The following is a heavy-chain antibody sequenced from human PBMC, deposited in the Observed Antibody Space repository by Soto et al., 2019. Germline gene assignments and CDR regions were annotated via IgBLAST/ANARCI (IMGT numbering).Heavy chain of an antibody. V-gene: IGHV1-24*01. D-gene: IGHD3-10*01. CDR2: FDPEDADT. Sequence: ASVKVSCKVSGYTLTELSMHWVRQAPGKGLEWMGGFDPEDADTIYAQKFQGRVTMTEDTSTDTAYMELSNLRSEDTAVYYCATLKSDLGLSGNYFNYFDYWGQGTLVTVSS. J-gene: IGHJ4*02. CDR1: GYTLTELS. CDR3: ATLKSDLGLSGNYFNYFDY.